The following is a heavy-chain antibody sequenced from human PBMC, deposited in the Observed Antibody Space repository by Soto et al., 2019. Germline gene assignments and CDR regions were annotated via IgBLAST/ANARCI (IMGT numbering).Heavy chain of an antibody. D-gene: IGHD2-21*02. J-gene: IGHJ6*02. Sequence: VESLKISCKGSGYSFTSYWIGWVRQMPGKGLEWMGIIYPGDSDTRYSPSFQGQVTISADKSISTAYLQWSSLKASDTAMYYCARMDGDCTNYYYYDMDVWGQGTTVTVS. CDR2: IYPGDSDT. V-gene: IGHV5-51*01. CDR1: GYSFTSYW. CDR3: ARMDGDCTNYYYYDMDV.